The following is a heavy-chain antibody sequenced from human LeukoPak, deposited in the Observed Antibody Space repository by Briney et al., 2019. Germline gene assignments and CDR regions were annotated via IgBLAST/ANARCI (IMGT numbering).Heavy chain of an antibody. J-gene: IGHJ4*02. V-gene: IGHV4-39*01. CDR3: ARARQGEWLLPLLDY. CDR1: GDSISSGGYY. D-gene: IGHD3-3*01. CDR2: IYHSGST. Sequence: SETLSLTCTVSGDSISSGGYYWGWIRQPPGKGLEWIGSIYHSGSTYYNPSLKSRVTISVDTSKNQFSLKLSSVTAADTAVYYCARARQGEWLLPLLDYWGQGTLVTVSS.